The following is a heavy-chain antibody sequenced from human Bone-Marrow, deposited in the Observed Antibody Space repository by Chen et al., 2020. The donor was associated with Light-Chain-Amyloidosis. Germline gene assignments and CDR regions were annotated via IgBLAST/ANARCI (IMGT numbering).Heavy chain of an antibody. V-gene: IGHV3-23*01. CDR3: AKDPGPNSGFIDY. J-gene: IGHJ4*02. CDR1: GFTFSSYA. Sequence: EVQLLESGGGLVQPGGSLRLSCAASGFTFSSYAMSWVRQAPGKGLEWVSAISGSGGSTYYADSVKGRFTISRDNSKNTLYLQMNSLRAEDTAEYYCAKDPGPNSGFIDYWGQGTLVTVSS. CDR2: ISGSGGST. D-gene: IGHD6-19*01.